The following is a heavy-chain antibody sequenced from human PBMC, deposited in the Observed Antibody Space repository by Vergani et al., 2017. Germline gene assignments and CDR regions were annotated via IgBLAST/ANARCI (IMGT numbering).Heavy chain of an antibody. CDR1: GFTFSNYA. CDR3: ASRPSGVDY. J-gene: IGHJ4*02. CDR2: ISGTGGST. Sequence: EVQLLESGGGLVQPGGSLRLSCAASGFTFSNYAMSWVRQAPGKGLEWVSGISGTGGSTYYADSVKGRFTISRDNSKNTLYLQMNSLRAEDTAVYYCASRPSGVDYWGQGTLVTVSS. V-gene: IGHV3-23*01.